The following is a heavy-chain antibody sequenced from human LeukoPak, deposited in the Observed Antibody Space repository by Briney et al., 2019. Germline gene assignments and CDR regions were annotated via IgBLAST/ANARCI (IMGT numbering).Heavy chain of an antibody. CDR1: GYTFTGYY. V-gene: IGHV1-2*02. Sequence: ASVKVSCKASGYTFTGYYMHWVRQAPGQGLEWMGWINPNSGGTNYAQKFQGRVTMTRDTSISTAYMELSRLRSDDTAVYYCANTQGAVAGTIGMDVWGQGTTVTVSS. D-gene: IGHD6-19*01. J-gene: IGHJ6*02. CDR3: ANTQGAVAGTIGMDV. CDR2: INPNSGGT.